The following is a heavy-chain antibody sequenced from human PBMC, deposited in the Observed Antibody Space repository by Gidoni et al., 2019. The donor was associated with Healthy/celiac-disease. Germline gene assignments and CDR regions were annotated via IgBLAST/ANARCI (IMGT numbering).Heavy chain of an antibody. D-gene: IGHD6-13*01. CDR2: IRSKAYGGTT. V-gene: IGHV3-49*03. CDR1: GFTFGDSA. Sequence: EVQLVESGGGLVQPGRSLRLSCTASGFTFGDSAMSWFRQAPGKGLEWVGFIRSKAYGGTTEYAASVKGRFTISRDDSKSIAYLQMNSLKTEDTAVYYCTRDSSSWYYYYGMDVWGQGTTVTVSS. CDR3: TRDSSSWYYYYGMDV. J-gene: IGHJ6*02.